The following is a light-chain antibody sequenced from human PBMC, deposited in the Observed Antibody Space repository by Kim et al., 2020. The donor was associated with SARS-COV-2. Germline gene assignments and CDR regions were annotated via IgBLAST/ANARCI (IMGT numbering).Light chain of an antibody. CDR1: SSNIGNNY. V-gene: IGLV1-51*01. CDR3: GTWDSSLSAWV. J-gene: IGLJ3*02. Sequence: GQKVTISCSGSSSNIGNNYVSWYQQLPGTAPKLLIYDNNQRPSGIPDRFSGSKSGTSATLGITGLQTGDEADYYCGTWDSSLSAWVFGGGTQLTVL. CDR2: DNN.